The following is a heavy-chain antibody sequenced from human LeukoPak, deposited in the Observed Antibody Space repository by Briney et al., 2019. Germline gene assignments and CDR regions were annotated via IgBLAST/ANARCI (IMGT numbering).Heavy chain of an antibody. D-gene: IGHD3-3*01. CDR2: IIPIFGTA. V-gene: IGHV1-69*13. CDR3: ARAFYDFWSGYHGDFDY. Sequence: ASVKVSCKASGGTFSSYAISWVRQARGQGLEWMGGIIPIFGTANYAQKFQGRVTITADESTSTAYMELSSLRSDDTAVYYCARAFYDFWSGYHGDFDYWGQGTLVTVSS. CDR1: GGTFSSYA. J-gene: IGHJ4*02.